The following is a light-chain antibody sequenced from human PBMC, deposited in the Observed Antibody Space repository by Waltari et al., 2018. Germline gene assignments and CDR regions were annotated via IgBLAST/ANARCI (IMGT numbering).Light chain of an antibody. V-gene: IGKV1-12*01. Sequence: DIQMTQSPSSVSASVGDTVTITCRASQDINNWLAWFQQKPGKTPKLLISAASSLRNGVPSRFSGSGFGTDFTLTISNLQPEDFAIYYCQKADSFPPYTFGQGTKVEIQ. CDR1: QDINNW. CDR3: QKADSFPPYT. J-gene: IGKJ2*01. CDR2: AAS.